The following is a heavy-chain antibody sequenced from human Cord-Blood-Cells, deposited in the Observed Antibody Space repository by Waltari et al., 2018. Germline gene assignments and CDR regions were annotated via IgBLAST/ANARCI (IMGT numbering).Heavy chain of an antibody. CDR2: IIPIFGTA. V-gene: IGHV1-69*01. CDR3: ARKLTGSPSIYYYYMDV. Sequence: PGQGLEWMGGIIPIFGTANYAQKFQGRVTITADESTSTAYMELSSLRSEDTAVYYCARKLTGSPSIYYYYMDVLGKGTTVTVSS. J-gene: IGHJ6*03. D-gene: IGHD3-10*01.